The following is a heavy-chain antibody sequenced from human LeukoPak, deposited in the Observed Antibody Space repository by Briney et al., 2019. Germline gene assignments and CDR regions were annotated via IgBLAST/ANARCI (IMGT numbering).Heavy chain of an antibody. CDR3: AKDLLLRQFVLDF. CDR2: TLYDGSSQ. J-gene: IGHJ4*02. V-gene: IGHV3-30*02. CDR1: GFTFTGYG. D-gene: IGHD5-24*01. Sequence: GGSLRLSCVASGFTFTGYGMHWVRQAPGRGLEWVAFTLYDGSSQYYADSLRGRFTISRDNSKNTLFLQMNNVTHDDTAVYYCAKDLLLRQFVLDFWGQGTPVTASS.